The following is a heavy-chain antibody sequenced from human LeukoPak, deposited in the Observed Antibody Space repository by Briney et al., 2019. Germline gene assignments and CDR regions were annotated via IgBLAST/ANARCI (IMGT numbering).Heavy chain of an antibody. J-gene: IGHJ3*02. D-gene: IGHD1-26*01. Sequence: ASVKVSCKVSGYTLTELSIHWVRQAPGRGLEWMGGFDPEDGETIYAQKFQGRVTMTEDTSTDTAYMELSSLRSEDTAVYYCATERRELLFSSCFDIWGQGTMVTVSS. V-gene: IGHV1-24*01. CDR2: FDPEDGET. CDR3: ATERRELLFSSCFDI. CDR1: GYTLTELS.